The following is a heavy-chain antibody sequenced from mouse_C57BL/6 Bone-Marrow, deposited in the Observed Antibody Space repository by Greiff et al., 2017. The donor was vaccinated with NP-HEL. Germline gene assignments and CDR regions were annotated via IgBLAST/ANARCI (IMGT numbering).Heavy chain of an antibody. D-gene: IGHD1-1*01. J-gene: IGHJ3*01. Sequence: QVQLKESGPGLVQPSQSLSITCTVSGFSLTSYGVHWVRQSPGKGLEWLGVIWSGGSTDYNAAFMSSLSITKDNSKSQVFFKMNSLQADDTAIYFCAKTAYGSSYVAWFAYWGQGTLVTVSA. CDR2: IWSGGST. CDR3: AKTAYGSSYVAWFAY. CDR1: GFSLTSYG. V-gene: IGHV2-5*01.